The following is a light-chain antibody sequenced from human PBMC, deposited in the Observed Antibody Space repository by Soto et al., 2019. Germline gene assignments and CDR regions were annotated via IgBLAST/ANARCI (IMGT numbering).Light chain of an antibody. CDR1: QSVTSDY. V-gene: IGKV3-20*01. CDR2: AAS. CDR3: QQYGSTPPWT. Sequence: EIVLTQSPGTLSLSPGDRATLSCRASQSVTSDYLAWYQQKPGQAPRLLIYAASTRATGIPARFSGSGSGTDFTLTISRLEPEDFAVYYCQQYGSTPPWTFGQGANVDIK. J-gene: IGKJ1*01.